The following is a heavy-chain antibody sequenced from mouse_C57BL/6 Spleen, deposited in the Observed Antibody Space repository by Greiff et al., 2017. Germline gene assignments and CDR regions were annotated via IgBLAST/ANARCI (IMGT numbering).Heavy chain of an antibody. CDR3: ARDPSLYYYGSSYDFDV. J-gene: IGHJ1*03. V-gene: IGHV5-17*01. CDR1: GFTFSDYG. CDR2: ISSGSSTI. D-gene: IGHD1-1*01. Sequence: EVQGVESGGGLVKPGGSLKLSCAASGFTFSDYGMHWVRQAPEKGLEWVAYISSGSSTIYYADTVKGRFTISRDNAKNTLFLQVTSLRSEDTAMYYCARDPSLYYYGSSYDFDVWGTGTTVTVSS.